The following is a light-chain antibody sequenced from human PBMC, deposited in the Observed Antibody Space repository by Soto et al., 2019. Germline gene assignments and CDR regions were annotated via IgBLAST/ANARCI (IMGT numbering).Light chain of an antibody. V-gene: IGLV2-14*01. CDR2: DVS. Sequence: QSALTQPASVSASPGQSITISCTGTSSDVGGYNYVSWYQQHPGKAPKLMIYDVSNRPSGVSDRFSGYKSGNTASLTISGLQAEDEADYYCNSYTSSSTHVFGTGTKLTVL. CDR3: NSYTSSSTHV. J-gene: IGLJ1*01. CDR1: SSDVGGYNY.